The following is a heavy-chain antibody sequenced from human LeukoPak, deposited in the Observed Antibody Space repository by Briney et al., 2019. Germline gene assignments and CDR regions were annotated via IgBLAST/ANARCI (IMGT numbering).Heavy chain of an antibody. CDR3: ASLVLLWFGEGNWFDP. J-gene: IGHJ5*02. D-gene: IGHD3-10*01. CDR2: INHSGST. Sequence: SETLSLTCAVYGGSFSGYYWSWIRQPPGKGLEWIGEINHSGSTNYNPSLKSRVTISVDTSKNQFSLKLTSVTAADTAVYYCASLVLLWFGEGNWFDPWGQGTLVTVSS. CDR1: GGSFSGYY. V-gene: IGHV4-34*01.